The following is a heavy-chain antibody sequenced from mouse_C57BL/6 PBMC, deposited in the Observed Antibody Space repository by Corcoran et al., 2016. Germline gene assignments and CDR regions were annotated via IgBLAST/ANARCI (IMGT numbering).Heavy chain of an antibody. Sequence: QIPLVQTGPELKKPGKTVKISCKASGYTFTTYGMSWVKQAPGKGLKWMGWINTYSGVPTYADDFKGRFAFSLETSASTAYLQINNLKNEDTATYFCARTYDYGGCFAYWGQGTLVTVSA. CDR2: INTYSGVP. CDR1: GYTFTTYG. D-gene: IGHD2-4*01. J-gene: IGHJ3*01. CDR3: ARTYDYGGCFAY. V-gene: IGHV9-3*01.